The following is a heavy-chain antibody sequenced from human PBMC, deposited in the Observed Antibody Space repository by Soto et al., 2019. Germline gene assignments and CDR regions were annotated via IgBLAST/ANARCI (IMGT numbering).Heavy chain of an antibody. CDR3: AHRRVRDLYFDY. CDR2: IYWDDDK. Sequence: SGPTLVNPTQTLTLTCSFSGFSLSTSGVGVGWIRQPPGKALEWLALIYWDDDKRYNTSLMSRLAVTRDTSKDQVVLTLTDMAPVDTATYYCAHRRVRDLYFDYWGQGTPVTVSS. J-gene: IGHJ4*02. CDR1: GFSLSTSGVG. V-gene: IGHV2-5*02. D-gene: IGHD2-21*02.